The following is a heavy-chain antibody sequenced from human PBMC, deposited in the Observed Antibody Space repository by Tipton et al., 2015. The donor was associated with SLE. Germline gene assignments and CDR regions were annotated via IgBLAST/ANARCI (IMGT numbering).Heavy chain of an antibody. CDR2: VYYTGNT. CDR3: AKIGGPEWLPFQALYFDS. Sequence: GLVKPSETLSLTCIVSGDSISSSSYYWGWIRQPPGKGLEWVGTVYYTGNTFYNPSLKSRVTISVDTSKNQFSLDLSSVTAADTAVYYCAKIGGPEWLPFQALYFDSWGQGTLVTVSS. CDR1: GDSISSSSYY. J-gene: IGHJ4*02. D-gene: IGHD5-12*01. V-gene: IGHV4-39*07.